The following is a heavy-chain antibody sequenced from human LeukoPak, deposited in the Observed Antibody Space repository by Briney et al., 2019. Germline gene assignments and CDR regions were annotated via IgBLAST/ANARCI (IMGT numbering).Heavy chain of an antibody. V-gene: IGHV3-48*01. J-gene: IGHJ4*02. Sequence: GSLRLSCAASGFPFSTYSMNWVRQAPGKGLEWISYISGKSRPIYYADSVKGRFTISRDNAKNSLYLLMNSLKVEDTAVYYCARDKAVIVPAALDYWGQGTLVTVSS. CDR2: ISGKSRPI. CDR1: GFPFSTYS. CDR3: ARDKAVIVPAALDY. D-gene: IGHD2-2*01.